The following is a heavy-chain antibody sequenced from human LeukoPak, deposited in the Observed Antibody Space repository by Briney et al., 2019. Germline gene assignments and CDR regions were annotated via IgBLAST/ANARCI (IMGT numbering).Heavy chain of an antibody. D-gene: IGHD3-22*01. CDR2: ISAYNGNT. Sequence: GASVKVSCKASGYTFTSYGISWVRQAPGQGLEWMGWISAYNGNTNYAQKLRGRVTMTTDTSTSTAYMELRSLRSDDTAVYYCARVQTYYYDSSGYPNRYYFDYWGQGTLVTVSS. CDR1: GYTFTSYG. CDR3: ARVQTYYYDSSGYPNRYYFDY. J-gene: IGHJ4*02. V-gene: IGHV1-18*01.